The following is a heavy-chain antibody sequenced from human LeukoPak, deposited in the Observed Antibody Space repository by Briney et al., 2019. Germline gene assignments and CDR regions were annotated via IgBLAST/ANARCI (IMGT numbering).Heavy chain of an antibody. CDR1: GFTFSSYS. Sequence: GGSLRLSRAASGFTFSSYSMNWVRQAPGKGLEWVSSISSSSSYIYYADSVKGRFTISRDNAKNSLYLQMNSLRAEDTAVYYCARDSFDWLSPFDYWGQGTLVTVSS. D-gene: IGHD3-9*01. V-gene: IGHV3-21*01. CDR2: ISSSSSYI. J-gene: IGHJ4*02. CDR3: ARDSFDWLSPFDY.